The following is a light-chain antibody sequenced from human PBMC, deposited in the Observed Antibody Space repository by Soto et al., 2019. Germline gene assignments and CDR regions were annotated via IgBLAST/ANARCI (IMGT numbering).Light chain of an antibody. Sequence: DIQMTQSPSSLSASVGDRVTITCQACQDISNYLNWYQQKPGKAPKLLIYDASNLETGVPSRFSGSGSGTDFTFTIISLQPEDIATYYCQQYDNPLFTFGPGTKVDIK. CDR2: DAS. J-gene: IGKJ3*01. V-gene: IGKV1-33*01. CDR1: QDISNY. CDR3: QQYDNPLFT.